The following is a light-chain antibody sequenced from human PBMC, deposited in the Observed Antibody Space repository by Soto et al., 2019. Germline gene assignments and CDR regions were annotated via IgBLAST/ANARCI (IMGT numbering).Light chain of an antibody. CDR2: HAS. CDR3: QQNYRTPIT. CDR1: QNINNY. Sequence: DIQMTQSPSSLSASVGGRVTITCQASQNINNYLNWYEQKPGRAPKLLIYHASNFEAGVPSRFRGSGSVTDFTFTISRLQPEDIATYYSQQNYRTPITFGQATRLEIK. V-gene: IGKV1-33*01. J-gene: IGKJ5*01.